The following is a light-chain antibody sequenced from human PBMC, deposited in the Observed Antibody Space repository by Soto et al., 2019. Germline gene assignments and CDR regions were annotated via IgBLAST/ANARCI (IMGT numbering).Light chain of an antibody. V-gene: IGLV2-8*01. CDR2: EVS. Sequence: QSALTQPPSASGSPGQSVTISCTGTSSDIGAYDYVSWYQQHPGKAPKLMIYEVSQRPSGVPDRFSGSKSGNTASLTVSGLQLEDEADYYCASYTNTTTYVFGTGTKLTVL. CDR3: ASYTNTTTYV. CDR1: SSDIGAYDY. J-gene: IGLJ1*01.